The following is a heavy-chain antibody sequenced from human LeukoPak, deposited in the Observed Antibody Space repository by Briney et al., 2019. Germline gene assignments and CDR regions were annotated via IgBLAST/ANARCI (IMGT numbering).Heavy chain of an antibody. J-gene: IGHJ4*02. D-gene: IGHD4/OR15-4a*01. CDR3: AGDYGANY. Sequence: GGSLRLSCAASGFTVSNNYMSWLRQAPGKGLEWISVIYSDGSTYYTDSVKGRFTISRDSSKNTLYLQLNSLRVEDTAVYYCAGDYGANYWGQGTLVTVSS. CDR2: IYSDGST. CDR1: GFTVSNNY. V-gene: IGHV3-53*01.